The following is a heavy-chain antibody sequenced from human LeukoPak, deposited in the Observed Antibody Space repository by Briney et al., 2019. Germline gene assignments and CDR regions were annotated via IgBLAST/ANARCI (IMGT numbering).Heavy chain of an antibody. V-gene: IGHV3-30-3*01. CDR1: GSTISSYA. Sequence: GRSLRLSCAASGSTISSYAMHWVRQAPGKGLEWVAVISYDGSNKYYADSVKGRFTISRDNSKNTLYLQMNSLRAEDTAVYYCARQARTDVWGKGTTVTVSS. J-gene: IGHJ6*04. CDR3: ARQARTDV. CDR2: ISYDGSNK.